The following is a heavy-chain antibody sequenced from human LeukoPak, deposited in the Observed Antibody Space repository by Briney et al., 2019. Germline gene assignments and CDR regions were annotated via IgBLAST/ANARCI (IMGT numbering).Heavy chain of an antibody. V-gene: IGHV1-69*06. CDR3: ARVGGAAMVQGYFDY. CDR2: IIPIFGTA. D-gene: IGHD5-18*01. J-gene: IGHJ4*02. Sequence: GSSVKVSCKASGGTFSSYAISWVRQAPGQGLEWMGGIIPIFGTANYAQKFQGRVTITADKSTSTAYMELSSLRSEDTAVYYCARVGGAAMVQGYFDYWGQGTLVTVSS. CDR1: GGTFSSYA.